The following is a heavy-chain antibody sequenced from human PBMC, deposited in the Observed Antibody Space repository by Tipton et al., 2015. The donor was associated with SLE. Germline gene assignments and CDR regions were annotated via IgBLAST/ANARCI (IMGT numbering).Heavy chain of an antibody. CDR1: GFTFDDYA. V-gene: IGHV3-9*01. D-gene: IGHD3-10*01. Sequence: SLRLSCAASGFTFDDYAMHWVRQAPGKGLEWVSGISWNSGSIGYADSVKGRFTISRDNAKNSLYLQMNSLRAEDTALYYCAKGFYYGAFDIWGQGTMVTVSS. CDR3: AKGFYYGAFDI. J-gene: IGHJ3*02. CDR2: ISWNSGSI.